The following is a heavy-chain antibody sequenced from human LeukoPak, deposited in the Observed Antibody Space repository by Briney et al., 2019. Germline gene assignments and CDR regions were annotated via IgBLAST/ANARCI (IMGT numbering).Heavy chain of an antibody. Sequence: PGGSLRLSCAASGFTFSNYWMHWVRQTPGKGLEWLSRIDGDGTTTNYADSVKGRFTISRDNAKNTLYLQMTSLRAGDAAVCYCARDLLSGFVPCAYWGQGTLVTVSS. D-gene: IGHD2/OR15-2a*01. CDR3: ARDLLSGFVPCAY. CDR1: GFTFSNYW. J-gene: IGHJ4*02. CDR2: IDGDGTTT. V-gene: IGHV3-74*01.